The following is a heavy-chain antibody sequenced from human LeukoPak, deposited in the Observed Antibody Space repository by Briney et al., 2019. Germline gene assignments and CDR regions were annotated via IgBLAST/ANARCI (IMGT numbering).Heavy chain of an antibody. CDR1: GFTFSSYA. D-gene: IGHD1-26*01. Sequence: GGSLRLSCAASGFTFSSYAMHWVRQAPGKGLEWVAVISYDGSNKYYADSAKGRFTISRDNSKNTLYLQMNSLRAEDTAVYYCARDAYSGSYLDYWGQGTLVTVSS. V-gene: IGHV3-30-3*01. J-gene: IGHJ4*02. CDR3: ARDAYSGSYLDY. CDR2: ISYDGSNK.